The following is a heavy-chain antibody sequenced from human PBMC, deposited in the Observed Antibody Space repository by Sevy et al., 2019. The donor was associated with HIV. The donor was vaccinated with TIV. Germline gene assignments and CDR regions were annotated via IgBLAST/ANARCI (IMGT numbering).Heavy chain of an antibody. CDR3: ARRNDFDI. CDR2: VYYTGGT. Sequence: SETLSLTCTVSGGSINSDHWNWIRQPPGKGLELIGYVYYTGGTNYNPSLKNRVTISVDRTKNQFSLKLTSVTAADTAVYYCARRNDFDIWGQGTIVTVSS. V-gene: IGHV4-59*08. J-gene: IGHJ3*02. CDR1: GGSINSDH.